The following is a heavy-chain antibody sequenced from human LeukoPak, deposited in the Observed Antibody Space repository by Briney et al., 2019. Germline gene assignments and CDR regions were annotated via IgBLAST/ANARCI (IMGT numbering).Heavy chain of an antibody. D-gene: IGHD4-17*01. CDR1: GGSFSGYY. CDR3: ARVRTTVTTRGSGWFDP. Sequence: SSETLSLTCAVYGGSFSGYYWSWIRQPPGKGLEWIGEINHSGSTNYNPSLKSRVTISVDTSKNQLSLKLSSVTAADTAVYYCARVRTTVTTRGSGWFDPWGQGTLVTVSS. V-gene: IGHV4-34*01. CDR2: INHSGST. J-gene: IGHJ5*02.